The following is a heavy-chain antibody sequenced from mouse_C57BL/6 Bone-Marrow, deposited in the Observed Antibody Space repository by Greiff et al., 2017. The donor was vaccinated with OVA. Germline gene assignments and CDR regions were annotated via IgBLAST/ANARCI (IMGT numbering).Heavy chain of an antibody. CDR1: GYTFTSYW. D-gene: IGHD1-1*01. Sequence: QVQLQQPGAELVKPGASVKLSCKASGYTFTSYWMQWVKQRPGQGLEWIGEIDPSDSYTNYNQKFKGKATLTVDTSSSTAYMQLSSLTSEDSAVYDCAREGGSSFFDYWGQGTTLTVSS. CDR2: IDPSDSYT. J-gene: IGHJ2*01. CDR3: AREGGSSFFDY. V-gene: IGHV1-50*01.